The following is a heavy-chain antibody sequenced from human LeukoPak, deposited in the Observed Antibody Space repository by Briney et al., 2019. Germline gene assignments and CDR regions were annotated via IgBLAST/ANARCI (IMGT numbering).Heavy chain of an antibody. CDR3: ARDRSTSSGSYYHLFDY. D-gene: IGHD3-10*01. Sequence: PSETLSLTCTVSGGSISSYYWSWIRQPAGKGLEWIGRIYTSGSTNYNPSLKSRVTLSVDTSKNQFSLKLSSVTAADTAVYYCARDRSTSSGSYYHLFDYWGQGTLVTVSS. V-gene: IGHV4-4*07. J-gene: IGHJ4*02. CDR2: IYTSGST. CDR1: GGSISSYY.